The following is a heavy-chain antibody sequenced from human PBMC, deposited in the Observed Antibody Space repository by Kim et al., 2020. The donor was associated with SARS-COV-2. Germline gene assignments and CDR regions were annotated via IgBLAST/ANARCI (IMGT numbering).Heavy chain of an antibody. CDR1: GFTFGDYA. CDR2: ISWNSCSI. Sequence: GGSLRLSCAASGFTFGDYAMHWVRQAPGKGLEWVSGISWNSCSIGYADSVKGRFTISRDNAKNSLYLQMNSLRAEDTALYYCAKDKLMAGLSSSGAFDIWGQGTMVTVSS. CDR3: AKDKLMAGLSSSGAFDI. V-gene: IGHV3-9*01. D-gene: IGHD2-8*01. J-gene: IGHJ3*02.